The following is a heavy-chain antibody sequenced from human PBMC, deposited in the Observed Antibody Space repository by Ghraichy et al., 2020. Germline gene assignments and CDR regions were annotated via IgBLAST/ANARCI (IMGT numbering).Heavy chain of an antibody. Sequence: ASVKVSCKASGYTFTSYGISWVRQAPGQGLEWMGWISAYNGNTNYAQKFQGRVTMTTDTSTSTTYMELRSLRSDDTAIYYCARDGHQLLSHDAFDIWGQGTMVTVSS. D-gene: IGHD2-2*01. CDR2: ISAYNGNT. CDR3: ARDGHQLLSHDAFDI. V-gene: IGHV1-18*01. J-gene: IGHJ3*02. CDR1: GYTFTSYG.